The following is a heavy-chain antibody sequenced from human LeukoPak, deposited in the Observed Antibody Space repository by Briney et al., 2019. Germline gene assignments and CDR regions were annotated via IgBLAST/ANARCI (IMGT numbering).Heavy chain of an antibody. J-gene: IGHJ6*03. Sequence: PSETLSLTCSVSGGSINAYYWNWIRQPPGKGLEWIGYIYYNGNAYYNPSLKSRVAISVDTTKNQFSLKLSSVTAADTAVYYCAREGGRGNGVYYYYMDVWGKGTTVTVSS. V-gene: IGHV4-59*12. CDR1: GGSINAYY. CDR3: AREGGRGNGVYYYYMDV. CDR2: IYYNGNA. D-gene: IGHD3-3*01.